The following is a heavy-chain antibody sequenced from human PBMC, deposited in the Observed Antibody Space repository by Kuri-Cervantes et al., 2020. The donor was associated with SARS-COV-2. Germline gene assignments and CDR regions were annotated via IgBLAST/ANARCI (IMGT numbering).Heavy chain of an antibody. CDR1: GFIFSDYA. CDR2: ISYDGRNT. CDR3: ARNHSMDV. Sequence: GESLKISCEVSGFIFSDYAIDWVRQAPGKGLEWVAIISYDGRNTKFADSVKGRFTISRDNSKNMLYLEVNSLRAGDTAVYYCARNHSMDVWGTGTAVTVSS. V-gene: IGHV3-30*04. J-gene: IGHJ6*03.